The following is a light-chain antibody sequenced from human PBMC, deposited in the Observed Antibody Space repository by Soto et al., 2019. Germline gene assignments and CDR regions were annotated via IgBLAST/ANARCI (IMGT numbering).Light chain of an antibody. CDR2: GAS. Sequence: EIVLTQSPGTLSLSPGERATLSCRASQSVSSNYLAWYQQKPGQAPRLLIYGASIRATGIPDRFSGSGSGIDFTLTISRLEPEDVAVYYCQQYGGSPQTFGQGTKLEIK. CDR3: QQYGGSPQT. V-gene: IGKV3-20*01. J-gene: IGKJ2*01. CDR1: QSVSSNY.